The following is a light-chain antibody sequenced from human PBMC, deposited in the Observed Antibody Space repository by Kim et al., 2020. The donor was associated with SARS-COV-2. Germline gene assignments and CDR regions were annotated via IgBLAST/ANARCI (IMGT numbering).Light chain of an antibody. CDR2: AAS. Sequence: GDRVTITCRASQDISNYLAWFQLKPGKAPKLLIYAASALQPGVPSRFSGSGSGTDFTLTVTSLQPEDVATYYCQKCDSAPWTFGQGTRVDIK. CDR1: QDISNY. CDR3: QKCDSAPWT. V-gene: IGKV1-27*01. J-gene: IGKJ1*01.